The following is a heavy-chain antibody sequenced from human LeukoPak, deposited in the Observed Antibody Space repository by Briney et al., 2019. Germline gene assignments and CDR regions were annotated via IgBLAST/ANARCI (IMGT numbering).Heavy chain of an antibody. V-gene: IGHV3-23*01. J-gene: IGHJ4*02. D-gene: IGHD3-10*01. CDR3: AKGLWFGDHRDYFDY. Sequence: GGSLRLSCAASGFTFSSYAMSWVRQPPGKGLGWVSAISGSGGSTYYADSVNGRFTISRDNSKNTLYLQMNSLRAEDTAVYYCAKGLWFGDHRDYFDYWGQGTLVTVSS. CDR1: GFTFSSYA. CDR2: ISGSGGST.